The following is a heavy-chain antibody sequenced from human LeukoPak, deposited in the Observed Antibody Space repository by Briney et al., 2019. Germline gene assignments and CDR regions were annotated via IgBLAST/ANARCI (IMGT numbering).Heavy chain of an antibody. CDR1: GYIFTDYY. CDR3: ARDPFVVVVAATPDY. D-gene: IGHD2-15*01. Sequence: ASVKVSCKASGYIFTDYYMHWVRQAPGQGLEWMGWINPKSDGTKYAQNFQGRVTMTWDTSISTAYMELSRLRSDDTVVYYCARDPFVVVVAATPDYWGQGTLVTVSS. J-gene: IGHJ4*02. CDR2: INPKSDGT. V-gene: IGHV1-2*02.